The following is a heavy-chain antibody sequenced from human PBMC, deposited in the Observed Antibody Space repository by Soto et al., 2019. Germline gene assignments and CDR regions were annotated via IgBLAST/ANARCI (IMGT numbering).Heavy chain of an antibody. J-gene: IGHJ6*02. CDR1: GGTFSSYA. D-gene: IGHD4-17*01. CDR3: AGGGRRTVTSQMDYYYYGMDV. Sequence: QVQLVQSGAEVKKPGASVKVSCKASGGTFSSYAISWVRQAPGQGLEWMGGIIPIFGTGNYAQKFQGRVTISAEESTRPAYMELSSLRSEDTAVYDWAGGGRRTVTSQMDYYYYGMDVWGQGTTVTVSS. CDR2: IIPIFGTG. V-gene: IGHV1-69*01.